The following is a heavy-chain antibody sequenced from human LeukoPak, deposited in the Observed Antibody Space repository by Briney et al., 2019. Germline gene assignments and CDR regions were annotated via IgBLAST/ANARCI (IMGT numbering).Heavy chain of an antibody. CDR1: GGTFSSYA. Sequence: SVKVSCKASGGTFSSYAISWVRQAPGQGLEWMGRIIPILGIANYAQKFQGRVTITADKSTSTAYMELSSLRSEDTAVYYCARDWVAVAGPFDYWGQGTLVTVSS. CDR2: IIPILGIA. D-gene: IGHD6-19*01. CDR3: ARDWVAVAGPFDY. V-gene: IGHV1-69*04. J-gene: IGHJ4*02.